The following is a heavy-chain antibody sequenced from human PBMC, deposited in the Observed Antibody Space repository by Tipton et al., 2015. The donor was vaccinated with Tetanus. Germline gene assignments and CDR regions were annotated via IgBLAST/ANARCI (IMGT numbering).Heavy chain of an antibody. CDR1: GGSISGPNW. Sequence: TLSLTCAVTGGSISGPNWWSWVRQIPGKGLEWIGEVVVGDSNYNPSLKSRVTISLDKSKNEISLRLRSVTAADTAVYYCASRDREQGKFDYWGQGTLVTVSS. CDR3: ASRDREQGKFDY. J-gene: IGHJ4*02. V-gene: IGHV4-4*02. D-gene: IGHD7-27*01. CDR2: VVVGDS.